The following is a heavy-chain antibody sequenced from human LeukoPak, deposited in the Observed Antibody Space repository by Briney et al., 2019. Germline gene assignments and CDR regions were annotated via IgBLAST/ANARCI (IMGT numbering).Heavy chain of an antibody. J-gene: IGHJ5*02. CDR3: AREYDIVVVPASIGWFDP. CDR2: INPKSGGT. Sequence: ASVKVSCKASGYTFTGYYIHWVRQAPGQGLEWMGWINPKSGGTNYAQKFQGRVTMTRDTSINTAYMELNRLRSDDTAVYCCAREYDIVVVPASIGWFDPWGQGTLVTVSS. CDR1: GYTFTGYY. D-gene: IGHD2-2*01. V-gene: IGHV1-2*02.